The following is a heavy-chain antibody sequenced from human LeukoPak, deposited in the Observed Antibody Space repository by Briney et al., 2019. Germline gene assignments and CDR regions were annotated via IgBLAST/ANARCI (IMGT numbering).Heavy chain of an antibody. CDR3: ARDGITMVRGAAFDS. Sequence: PGGSLRLSCAASGFTFSSYWMSWVRQAPGKGLEWVANIKQDGSEKYYVDSVKGRFTISRDNADNSLYLQMNSLRAEDTAVYYCARDGITMVRGAAFDSWGQGTLVTVSS. V-gene: IGHV3-7*01. CDR1: GFTFSSYW. J-gene: IGHJ4*02. CDR2: IKQDGSEK. D-gene: IGHD3-10*01.